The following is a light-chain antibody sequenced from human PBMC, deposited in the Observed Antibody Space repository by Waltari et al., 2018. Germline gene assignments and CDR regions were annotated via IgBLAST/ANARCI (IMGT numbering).Light chain of an antibody. CDR1: SSNIGSRS. CDR3: GTWDVSPGAGA. J-gene: IGLJ3*02. CDR2: END. Sequence: QSVLTQPPSVSAAPGQRVTISCSGSSSNIGSRSVSWYQQVPGTAPNLLIYENDKRPSGISDRLSGSKSGTSATLGITGLQTGDEADYYGGTWDVSPGAGAFGGGTKLTVL. V-gene: IGLV1-51*02.